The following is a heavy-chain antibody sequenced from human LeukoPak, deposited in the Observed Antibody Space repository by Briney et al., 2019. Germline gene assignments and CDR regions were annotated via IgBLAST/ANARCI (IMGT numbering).Heavy chain of an antibody. CDR1: GYTFTGYY. D-gene: IGHD3-10*01. J-gene: IGHJ6*02. Sequence: ASVKVSFKASGYTFTGYYMHWVRQAPGQGLEWMGWINPNSGGTNYAQKFQGRVTMTRDTSISTAYMELSRLRSDDTAVYHCASPYYYGSGKGYGMDVWGQGTTVTVSS. V-gene: IGHV1-2*02. CDR2: INPNSGGT. CDR3: ASPYYYGSGKGYGMDV.